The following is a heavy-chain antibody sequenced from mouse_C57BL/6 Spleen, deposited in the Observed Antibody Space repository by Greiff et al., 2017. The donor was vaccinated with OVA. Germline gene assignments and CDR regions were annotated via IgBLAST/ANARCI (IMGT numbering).Heavy chain of an antibody. J-gene: IGHJ4*01. D-gene: IGHD4-1*01. Sequence: QVQLKESGPELVKPGASVKISCKASGYAFSSSWMNWVKQRPGKGLEWIGRIYPGDGDTNYNGKFKGKATLTADKSSSTAYMQLSSLTSEDSAVYFCARDWSYAMDYWGQGTSVTVSS. V-gene: IGHV1-82*01. CDR2: IYPGDGDT. CDR3: ARDWSYAMDY. CDR1: GYAFSSSW.